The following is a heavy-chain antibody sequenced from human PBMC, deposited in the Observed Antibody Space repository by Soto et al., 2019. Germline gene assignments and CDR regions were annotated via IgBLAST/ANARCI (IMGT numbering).Heavy chain of an antibody. CDR2: INPSGGST. Sequence: ASVKVSCKASGYTFTSYYMHWVRQAPGQGLEWMGIINPSGGSTSYAQKFQGRVTMTRDTSTSTVYMELSSLRSEDTAVYYCAQTQDYFYSSGYIGHYGMDVWGQATTVTLSS. CDR1: GYTFTSYY. D-gene: IGHD3-22*01. J-gene: IGHJ6*02. CDR3: AQTQDYFYSSGYIGHYGMDV. V-gene: IGHV1-46*03.